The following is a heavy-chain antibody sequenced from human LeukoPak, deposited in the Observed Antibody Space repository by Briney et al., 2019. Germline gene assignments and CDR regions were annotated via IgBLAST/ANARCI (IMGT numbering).Heavy chain of an antibody. D-gene: IGHD2-2*01. CDR2: INPNSGGT. CDR3: ARANSVVVPAAIPEGLNTYYYYMDV. Sequence: GASVKVSCKASGYTFTGYYMHWVRQAPGQGLEWMGWINPNSGGTNYAQTLQGRVTMTRDTSISTAYMELSRLRSDDTAVCYCARANSVVVPAAIPEGLNTYYYYMDVWGKGITVTVSS. CDR1: GYTFTGYY. J-gene: IGHJ6*03. V-gene: IGHV1-2*02.